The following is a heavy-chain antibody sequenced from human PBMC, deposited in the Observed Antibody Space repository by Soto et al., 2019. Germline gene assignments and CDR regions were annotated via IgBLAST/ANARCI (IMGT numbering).Heavy chain of an antibody. CDR3: AKGSRYRGYINYFDY. J-gene: IGHJ4*02. Sequence: EVQLLDSGGGLVQPGGSLRLSCAASGFTFSDYSMSWVRQAPGKGLEWVSAISGRGSTYYADSVKGRFTISRDNSKNTRDVQMNSLRAEDMAVYYCAKGSRYRGYINYFDYWGQGTLVTVSS. V-gene: IGHV3-23*01. D-gene: IGHD6-25*01. CDR1: GFTFSDYS. CDR2: ISGRGST.